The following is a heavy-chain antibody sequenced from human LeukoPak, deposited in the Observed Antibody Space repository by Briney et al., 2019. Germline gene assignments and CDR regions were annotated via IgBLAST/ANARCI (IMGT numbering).Heavy chain of an antibody. CDR2: INPNCGGT. Sequence: ASVKVSCKASGGTFSSYAISWVRQAPGQRLEWMGWINPNCGGTHYAQKFQGRVTMTRDTSVSTAYMELSRLRSADTAVYYCARGVVVATRGPVDYWGQGTLVTVSS. V-gene: IGHV1-2*02. D-gene: IGHD5-12*01. J-gene: IGHJ4*02. CDR1: GGTFSSYA. CDR3: ARGVVVATRGPVDY.